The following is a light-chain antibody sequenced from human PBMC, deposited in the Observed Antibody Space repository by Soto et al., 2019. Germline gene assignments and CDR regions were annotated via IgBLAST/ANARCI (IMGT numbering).Light chain of an antibody. J-gene: IGLJ2*01. Sequence: QSALTQPASVSGSPGQSITISCTGTSSDVGGYNYVSWYQQHPCKAPNLIIFDVSNRPSGVSNRFSGSKSGNSASLTISGLQADDEADYYCSSSTGSNTPVVFGGGTKLTVL. V-gene: IGLV2-14*01. CDR3: SSSTGSNTPVV. CDR2: DVS. CDR1: SSDVGGYNY.